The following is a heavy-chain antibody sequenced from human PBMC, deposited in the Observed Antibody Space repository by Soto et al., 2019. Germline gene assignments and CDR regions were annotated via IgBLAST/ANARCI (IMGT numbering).Heavy chain of an antibody. Sequence: QVQLVQSGAEVKKPGASVKVSCKASGYTFTSYDINWVRQATGQGLEWMGWMNPNSGNTGYAQKFQGRVTMTRNTSISTAYMELSSVRSEDAAVYYWAIGRTYCGDDCYRYAFDIWGQGTMVTVSS. J-gene: IGHJ3*02. V-gene: IGHV1-8*01. CDR3: AIGRTYCGDDCYRYAFDI. CDR1: GYTFTSYD. D-gene: IGHD2-21*02. CDR2: MNPNSGNT.